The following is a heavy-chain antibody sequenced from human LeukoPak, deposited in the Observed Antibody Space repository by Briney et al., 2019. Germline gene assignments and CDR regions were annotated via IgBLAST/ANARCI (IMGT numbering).Heavy chain of an antibody. CDR2: IYTSGST. V-gene: IGHV4-4*07. J-gene: IGHJ6*03. Sequence: SETLSLTCTVSGGSISSYYWSWIRQPAGKGLEWIGRIYTSGSTNYNPSLKSRITMSVDTSKNQFSLKLSSVTAADTAVYYCARGQRGSYYYYYMDVWGKGTTVTVSS. CDR1: GGSISSYY. CDR3: ARGQRGSYYYYYMDV.